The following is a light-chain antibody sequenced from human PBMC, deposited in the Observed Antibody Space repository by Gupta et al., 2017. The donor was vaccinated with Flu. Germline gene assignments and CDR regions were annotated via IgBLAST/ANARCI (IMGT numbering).Light chain of an antibody. Sequence: GQAFAISCTVTYSDISAYNHVPCYQPHPANLLILFNDDVSNRPSGVGFCFSGSSSGTTASLTISGLEAEDEYYYYCGAYSDVWVFGGGTKVTVL. J-gene: IGLJ3*02. V-gene: IGLV2-14*03. CDR2: DVS. CDR3: GAYSDVWV. CDR1: YSDISAYNH.